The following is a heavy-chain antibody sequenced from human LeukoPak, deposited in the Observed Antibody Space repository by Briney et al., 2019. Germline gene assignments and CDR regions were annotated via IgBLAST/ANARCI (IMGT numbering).Heavy chain of an antibody. Sequence: WGSLRLSCAASGFTFSNYWMHWVRQAPRKGLVWVSRINTDASSTLYADSAKGRFTISRDNAKNTVYLQMNSLRAEDTAIYYCASGYNSGPGVYGGLATWAIVSS. CDR1: GFTFSNYW. CDR2: INTDASST. D-gene: IGHD6-19*01. CDR3: ASGYNSGPGVY. V-gene: IGHV3-74*01. J-gene: IGHJ4*02.